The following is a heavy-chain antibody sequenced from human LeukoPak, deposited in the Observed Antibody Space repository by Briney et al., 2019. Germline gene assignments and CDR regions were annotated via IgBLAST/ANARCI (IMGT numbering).Heavy chain of an antibody. CDR3: ARGRYYDYIGGSYRYFDY. J-gene: IGHJ4*02. V-gene: IGHV4-34*01. Sequence: SETLSLTCAVYGGSFSGYYWSWIRQPPGKGLEWIGEINHSGSTNYNPSLKRRFTISVDTSKNQFSLKLSSVTAADTAVYYCARGRYYDYIGGSYRYFDYWGQGTLVTVSS. CDR2: INHSGST. CDR1: GGSFSGYY. D-gene: IGHD3-16*02.